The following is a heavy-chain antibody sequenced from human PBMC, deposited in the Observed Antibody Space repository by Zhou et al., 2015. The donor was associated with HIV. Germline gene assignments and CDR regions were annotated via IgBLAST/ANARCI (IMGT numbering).Heavy chain of an antibody. V-gene: IGHV1-2*02. CDR2: IIPNSGVT. CDR3: ARQYDSGSHSRDPFDP. J-gene: IGHJ5*02. D-gene: IGHD3-10*01. Sequence: QVQLVQSGAEVKKPGSSVKVSCKASGGTFSSYAISWVRQAPGQGLEWMGGIIPNSGVTNNAPRFQGRVTMTRDTSITTTYMVLNRLRSDDTAVYYCARQYDSGSHSRDPFDPWGRGNPWSPSPQ. CDR1: GGTFSSYA.